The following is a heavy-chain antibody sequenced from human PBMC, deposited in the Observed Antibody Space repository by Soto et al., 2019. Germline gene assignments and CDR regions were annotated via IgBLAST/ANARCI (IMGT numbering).Heavy chain of an antibody. CDR3: GTWRGSSWFDY. Sequence: GESLKISCKASGFTFSSYPLGWVRHMPGKGLQWMGNIFSSDPSAKYSPSFVGQVTISVDRSINTAYLQWSSLKASDTAIYYCGTWRGSSWFDYWGPGTLVTVSS. V-gene: IGHV5-51*01. CDR2: IFSSDPSA. J-gene: IGHJ4*02. D-gene: IGHD2-2*01. CDR1: GFTFSSYP.